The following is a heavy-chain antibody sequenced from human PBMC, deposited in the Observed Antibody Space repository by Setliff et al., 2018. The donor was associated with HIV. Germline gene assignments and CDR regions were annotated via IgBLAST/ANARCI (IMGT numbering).Heavy chain of an antibody. J-gene: IGHJ4*02. CDR1: GGSISSHY. CDR3: ARVRADYYFDY. V-gene: IGHV4-59*11. CDR2: IYYSGST. Sequence: SETLSLTCTVSGGSISSHYWSWIRQPPGKGLEWIGYIYYSGSTNYNPSLKSRVTISLDTSKIQFSLKLSSVTAADTAVYYCARVRADYYFDYWGQGTLVTVSS.